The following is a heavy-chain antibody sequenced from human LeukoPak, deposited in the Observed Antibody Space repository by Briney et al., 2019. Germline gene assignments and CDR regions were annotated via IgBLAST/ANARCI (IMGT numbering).Heavy chain of an antibody. Sequence: SVKVSCKASGGTFSSYAISWVRQAPGQGLEWMGGIIPIFGTANYAQKFQGRVTITADESTSTAYMELSRLRSEDTAVYYCARDAGTVTTFGYWGTGTLVTVSS. V-gene: IGHV1-69*01. CDR3: ARDAGTVTTFGY. CDR2: IIPIFGTA. CDR1: GGTFSSYA. J-gene: IGHJ4*02. D-gene: IGHD4-17*01.